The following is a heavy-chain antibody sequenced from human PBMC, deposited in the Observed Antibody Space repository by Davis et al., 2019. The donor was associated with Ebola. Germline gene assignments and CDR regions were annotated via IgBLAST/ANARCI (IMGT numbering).Heavy chain of an antibody. CDR2: IYPGDSDT. D-gene: IGHD2-15*01. J-gene: IGHJ4*02. V-gene: IGHV5-51*01. CDR1: GYSFSSYL. CDR3: ARRPLGYCSGGSCYSYYFDY. Sequence: GESLKISCKGSGYSFSSYLIGWVRQMPGKGLEWMGIIYPGDSDTRYSPSFQGQVTISADKSISTAYLQWSSLKASDTAMYYCARRPLGYCSGGSCYSYYFDYWGQGTLVTVSS.